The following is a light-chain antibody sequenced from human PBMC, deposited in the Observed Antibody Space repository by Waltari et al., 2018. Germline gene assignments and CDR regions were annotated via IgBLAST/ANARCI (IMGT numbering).Light chain of an antibody. J-gene: IGLJ1*01. CDR1: RRNVGRSNL. CDR2: EVS. CDR3: YSYAGGSV. V-gene: IGLV2-23*02. Sequence: QSALTQPASVSGSPGQSITTSFTGSRRNVGRSNLVSWYLQHPGKAPKLIIYEVSKRPSGVSNRFSGSKSGNTASLTISGLQAEDEADYYCYSYAGGSVFGTGTKVTVL.